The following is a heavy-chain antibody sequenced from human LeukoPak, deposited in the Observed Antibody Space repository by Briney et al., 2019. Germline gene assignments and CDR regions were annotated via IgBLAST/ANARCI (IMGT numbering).Heavy chain of an antibody. D-gene: IGHD4-11*01. CDR1: GFTYSHYG. Sequence: GGSLRLSCAGSGFTYSHYGMHWVRQAPGKGLEWVAVIWSDGTGKYYSDAVKGRFTISRDNFRNTLYPQMNSLRGEDTAVYYCARDAERGFDYSNSLKYWGQGTLVTVSS. CDR2: IWSDGTGK. V-gene: IGHV3-33*08. J-gene: IGHJ4*02. CDR3: ARDAERGFDYSNSLKY.